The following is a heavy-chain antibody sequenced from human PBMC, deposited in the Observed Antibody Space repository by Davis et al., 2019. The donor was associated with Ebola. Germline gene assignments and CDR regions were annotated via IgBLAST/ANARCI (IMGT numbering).Heavy chain of an antibody. CDR1: GYTFTSYA. V-gene: IGHV7-4-1*02. D-gene: IGHD3-3*01. CDR3: ARDGSRITIFGVEFDP. Sequence: ASVKVSCKASGYTFTSYAMNWVRQAPGQGLEWMGWINTNTGNPTYAQGFTGRFVFSLDTSVSTAYLQISSLKAEDTAVYYCARDGSRITIFGVEFDPWGQGTLVTVPS. J-gene: IGHJ5*02. CDR2: INTNTGNP.